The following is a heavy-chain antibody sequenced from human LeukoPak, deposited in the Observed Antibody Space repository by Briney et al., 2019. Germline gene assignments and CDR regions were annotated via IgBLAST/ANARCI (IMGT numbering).Heavy chain of an antibody. D-gene: IGHD3-22*01. Sequence: ASVKVSCKASGYTFTSYGISWVRQAPGQGLEWMGWISAYNGNTNYAQKFQGRVTMTEDTSTDTAYMELSSLRSEDTAVYYCATCVYDSSGYFSFDYWGQGTLVTVSS. V-gene: IGHV1-18*01. J-gene: IGHJ4*02. CDR2: ISAYNGNT. CDR3: ATCVYDSSGYFSFDY. CDR1: GYTFTSYG.